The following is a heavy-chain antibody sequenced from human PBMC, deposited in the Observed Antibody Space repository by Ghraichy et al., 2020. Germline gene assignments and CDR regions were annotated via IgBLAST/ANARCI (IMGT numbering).Heavy chain of an antibody. V-gene: IGHV4-34*01. Sequence: SETLSLTCAVYGGSFSGYYWSWIRQPPGKGLEWIGEINHSGSTNYNPSLKSRVTISVDTSKNQFSLKLSSVTAADTAVYYCARGDYVTGYSYGQAFDYWGQGTLVTVSS. J-gene: IGHJ4*02. D-gene: IGHD5-18*01. CDR3: ARGDYVTGYSYGQAFDY. CDR1: GGSFSGYY. CDR2: INHSGST.